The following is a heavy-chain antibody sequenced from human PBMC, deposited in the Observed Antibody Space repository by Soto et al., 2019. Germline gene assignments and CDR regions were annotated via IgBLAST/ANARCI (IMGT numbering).Heavy chain of an antibody. CDR3: AKALELWSSWFDP. D-gene: IGHD1-7*01. Sequence: PGGSLRLSCAASGFTFSSYGMHWVRQAPGKGLEWVAVISYDGSNKYYADSVKGRFTISRDNSKNTLYLQMNGLRAEDTAVYYCAKALELWSSWFDPWGQGTLVTVSS. V-gene: IGHV3-30*18. J-gene: IGHJ5*02. CDR1: GFTFSSYG. CDR2: ISYDGSNK.